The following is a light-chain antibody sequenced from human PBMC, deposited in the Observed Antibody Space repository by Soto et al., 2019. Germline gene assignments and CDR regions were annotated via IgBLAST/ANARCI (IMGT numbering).Light chain of an antibody. V-gene: IGKV3-11*01. Sequence: EMVLTQSPATLSLSPGERATLSCRASQSVTNSLAWYQQQPGQAPRLLIYHASNRATGVPARFSGSGSGTDFTLTISSLEPADFAVYYCQQRRTFGQGTKVDIK. CDR3: QQRRT. CDR1: QSVTNS. CDR2: HAS. J-gene: IGKJ1*01.